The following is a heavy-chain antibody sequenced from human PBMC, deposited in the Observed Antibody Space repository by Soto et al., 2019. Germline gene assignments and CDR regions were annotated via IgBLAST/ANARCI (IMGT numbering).Heavy chain of an antibody. CDR3: TRVSASGWHVNGRDYFDS. CDR1: GFTFSNYY. D-gene: IGHD6-19*01. Sequence: GGSLRLSCAASGFTFSNYYMTWIRQAPGKGLECLSYISSREVTVFYADSVKGRFTISRDNTKNSLYLQMTTLRDEDTAVYYCTRVSASGWHVNGRDYFDSWGQGTLVTVSS. V-gene: IGHV3-11*01. J-gene: IGHJ4*02. CDR2: ISSREVTV.